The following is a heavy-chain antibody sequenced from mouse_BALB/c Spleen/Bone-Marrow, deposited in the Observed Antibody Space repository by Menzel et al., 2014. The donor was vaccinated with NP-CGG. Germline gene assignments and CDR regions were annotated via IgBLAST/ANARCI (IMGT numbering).Heavy chain of an antibody. CDR1: GYIFTAYV. V-gene: IGHV1-14*01. J-gene: IGHJ2*01. Sequence: LQESGPELVKPGASVKMSCKASGYIFTAYVMHWVKQKPGQGLGWIGFFNPYNDDSNYNEKFKGKATLTSDKSSSPDYMELSNLTSEDSADYYCAREGWLLRFDYWGQGTTLTVSS. CDR3: AREGWLLRFDY. D-gene: IGHD2-3*01. CDR2: FNPYNDDS.